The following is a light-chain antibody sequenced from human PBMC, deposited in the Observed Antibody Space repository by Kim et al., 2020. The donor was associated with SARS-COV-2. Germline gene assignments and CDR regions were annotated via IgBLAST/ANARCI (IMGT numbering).Light chain of an antibody. CDR1: AIGSKN. J-gene: IGLJ2*01. Sequence: VALGQTAKITCGGKAIGSKNVHWYQQKTGQAPVVVIYRDNNRPSGIPERFSGSNSGNTATLTITRAQAGDEADYYCQVWDSRIVVFGGGTQLTVL. CDR2: RDN. CDR3: QVWDSRIVV. V-gene: IGLV3-9*01.